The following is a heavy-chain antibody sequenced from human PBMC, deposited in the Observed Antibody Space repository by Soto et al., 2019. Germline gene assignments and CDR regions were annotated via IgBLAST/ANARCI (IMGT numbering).Heavy chain of an antibody. CDR2: INPNSGDT. Sequence: ASVKVSCETSRYIFTGYYMHWVRQAPGQGLEWMGWINPNSGDTNDAQRFKGRVSMTSDTSINTAYLELSRLRPGDTAVFFCARSHSAYHYHAMDAWGQGTTVTVSS. CDR3: ARSHSAYHYHAMDA. V-gene: IGHV1-2*02. CDR1: RYIFTGYY. J-gene: IGHJ6*02.